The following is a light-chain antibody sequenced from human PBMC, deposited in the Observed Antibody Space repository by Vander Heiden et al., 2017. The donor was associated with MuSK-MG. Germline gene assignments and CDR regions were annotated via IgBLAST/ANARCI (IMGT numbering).Light chain of an antibody. CDR2: DNT. CDR1: SSNIGAAYD. CDR3: QSYDSSLRGVV. J-gene: IGLJ2*01. Sequence: QSVLTQPPSVSGAPGQRVTISCTRSSSNIGAAYDVHLYQHVPGTAPKLLIYDNTNRPSGVPDRFSGSKSGTLASLAITGLQTEDEADYYCQSYDSSLRGVVFGGGTKLTVL. V-gene: IGLV1-40*01.